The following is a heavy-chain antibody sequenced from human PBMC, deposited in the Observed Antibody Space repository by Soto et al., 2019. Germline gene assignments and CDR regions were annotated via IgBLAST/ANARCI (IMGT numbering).Heavy chain of an antibody. CDR1: GFMFKSYV. V-gene: IGHV3-30*19. D-gene: IGHD3-16*01. Sequence: QLHLVESGGGVVQPGTSLRLSCTASGFMFKSYVMHWVRQAPGKGLEWVALTSYDGNNKYYGDSVQGRFTVSRDNSKNTLHLQMDSLRPEDTALYYCARWGTTGGFDLWGQGTLVSVSS. J-gene: IGHJ4*02. CDR2: TSYDGNNK. CDR3: ARWGTTGGFDL.